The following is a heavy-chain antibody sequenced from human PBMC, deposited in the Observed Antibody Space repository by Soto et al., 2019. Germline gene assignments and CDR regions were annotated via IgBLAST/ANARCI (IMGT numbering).Heavy chain of an antibody. J-gene: IGHJ1*01. V-gene: IGHV1-69*02. CDR1: GGTFSSYT. D-gene: IGHD6-13*01. Sequence: QVQLVQSGAEVKKPGSSVKVSCKASGGTFSSYTISWVRQAPGQGLEWMGRVIPVLGVANYAQKFQGRVTXAXGKSTNTAYLEVNSLGSDDPAVFFRARRFSGWCPADRGQGTLVTVSS. CDR3: ARRFSGWCPAD. CDR2: VIPVLGVA.